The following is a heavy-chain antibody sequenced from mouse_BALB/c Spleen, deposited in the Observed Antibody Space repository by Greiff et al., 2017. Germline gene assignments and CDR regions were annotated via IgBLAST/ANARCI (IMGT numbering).Heavy chain of an antibody. CDR3: AKHEGSGGNHGRYFDV. CDR1: GFSLTDYG. J-gene: IGHJ1*01. CDR2: IGGGGST. D-gene: IGHD2-1*01. V-gene: IGHV2-6-5*01. Sequence: VQLVESGPGLVAPSQSLSITCTVSGFSLTDYGVSWIRQPPGKGLEWLGVIGGGGSTYYNSALKSRLSISKDNSKSQVFLKMNSLQTDDTAMYYCAKHEGSGGNHGRYFDVWGAGTTVTVSS.